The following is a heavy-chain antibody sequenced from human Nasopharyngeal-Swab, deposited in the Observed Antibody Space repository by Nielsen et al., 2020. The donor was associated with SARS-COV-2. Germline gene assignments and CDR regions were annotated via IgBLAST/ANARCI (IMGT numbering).Heavy chain of an antibody. J-gene: IGHJ2*01. CDR1: GFTFSDYY. D-gene: IGHD6-13*01. Sequence: GGSLRLSCAASGFTFSDYYMSWIRQAPGKGLEWVAVISYDGTNKYYADSVKGRFTISRDNSKNTLYLQMNSLRAEDTAVYYCAKAFVAYISSWYFDLWGRGTLVTVSS. V-gene: IGHV3-30*18. CDR2: ISYDGTNK. CDR3: AKAFVAYISSWYFDL.